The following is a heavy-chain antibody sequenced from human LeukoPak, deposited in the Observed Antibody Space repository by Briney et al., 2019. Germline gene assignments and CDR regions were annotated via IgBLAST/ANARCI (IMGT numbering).Heavy chain of an antibody. CDR3: ARDGKLTGAPYFDY. Sequence: ASVKVSCKASGGTFSSYAISWVRQAPGQGLEWMGRIIPIFGTANYAQKFQGRVTITTVESTSTAYMELSSLRSEDTAVYYCARDGKLTGAPYFDYWGQGTLVTVSS. V-gene: IGHV1-69*05. CDR2: IIPIFGTA. D-gene: IGHD7-27*01. J-gene: IGHJ4*02. CDR1: GGTFSSYA.